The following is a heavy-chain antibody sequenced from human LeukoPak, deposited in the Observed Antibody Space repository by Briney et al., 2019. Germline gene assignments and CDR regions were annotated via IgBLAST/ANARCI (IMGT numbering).Heavy chain of an antibody. CDR1: GGSFSGYY. J-gene: IGHJ4*02. Sequence: PSETLSLTCAVYGGSFSGYYWSWIRQPPGKGLEWIGEINHSGSTNYNLSLKSRVTISVDTSKNQFSLKLSSVTAADTAVYYCASRRRGYSYGYLVYWGQGTLVTVSS. V-gene: IGHV4-34*01. D-gene: IGHD5-18*01. CDR2: INHSGST. CDR3: ASRRRGYSYGYLVY.